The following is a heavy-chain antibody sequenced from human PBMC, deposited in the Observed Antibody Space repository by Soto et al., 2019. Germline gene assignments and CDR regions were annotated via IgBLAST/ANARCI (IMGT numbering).Heavy chain of an antibody. V-gene: IGHV1-8*01. CDR3: ATVPRGSRYFYYLDV. CDR2: VSLNTGNT. J-gene: IGHJ6*03. Sequence: QVQLVQSGAGVKRPGASVMVSCEASGATLTNNEINWVRQAPGQGLEGLGWVSLNTGNTGYAQRFQGRVSMTANPSISTAYMELSSLRSEDTAVYYCATVPRGSRYFYYLDVWGKGTTVIVSS. CDR1: GATLTNNE. D-gene: IGHD3-16*01.